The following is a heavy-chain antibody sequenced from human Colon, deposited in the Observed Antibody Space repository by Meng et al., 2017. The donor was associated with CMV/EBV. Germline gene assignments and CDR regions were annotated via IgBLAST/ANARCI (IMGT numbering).Heavy chain of an antibody. V-gene: IGHV3-23*01. D-gene: IGHD1-7*01. CDR2: ISGSGGST. Sequence: ESLKISCAASGFTFSSYAMSWVRQAPGKGLEWVSAISGSGGSTYYADSVKGRFTISRDNSKNTLYLQMNSLRAEDTAVYYCAKLTGTIDLHYWGQGTLVTVSS. CDR3: AKLTGTIDLHY. J-gene: IGHJ4*02. CDR1: GFTFSSYA.